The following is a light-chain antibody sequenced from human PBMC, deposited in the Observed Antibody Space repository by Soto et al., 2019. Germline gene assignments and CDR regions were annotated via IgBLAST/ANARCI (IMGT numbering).Light chain of an antibody. V-gene: IGKV1-27*01. Sequence: DIPMTQSPSSLSASVGDRVTITCRASQGISNYLAWYQQRAGKVPKLLIYAASTLQSGVPSRFSGSGSGTDFTLTISSLQPEDVATYYCQKCNSAPFTFGPGTKVDIK. CDR2: AAS. J-gene: IGKJ3*01. CDR3: QKCNSAPFT. CDR1: QGISNY.